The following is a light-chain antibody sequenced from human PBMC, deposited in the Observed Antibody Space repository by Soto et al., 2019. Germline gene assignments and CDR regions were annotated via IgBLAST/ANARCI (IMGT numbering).Light chain of an antibody. Sequence: EIVLTQSPGSLSLSPGQRATLSCRASQSVDTTFFAWYQKKPGQAPRLLIYGASKRATGIPDRFSGSGSGTDCTLIISRLEPEDWAVYYCQQYMSSVTFGQGTKVEIK. V-gene: IGKV3-20*01. CDR2: GAS. CDR1: QSVDTTF. J-gene: IGKJ1*01. CDR3: QQYMSSVT.